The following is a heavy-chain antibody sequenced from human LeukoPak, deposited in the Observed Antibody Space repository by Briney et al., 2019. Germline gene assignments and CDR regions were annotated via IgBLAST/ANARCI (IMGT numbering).Heavy chain of an antibody. CDR3: ARDSSRSRYYYDTTGYRIDAFDI. D-gene: IGHD3-22*01. CDR1: GGSISSGDYY. V-gene: IGHV4-31*03. CDR2: IYYRGDT. Sequence: SETLSLTCTVSGGSISSGDYYWSWIRQHPRKGLEWIGYIYYRGDTYYNPSLKSRVTISLDTSNNQFSLKLNSVTAADTAVYYCARDSSRSRYYYDTTGYRIDAFDIWGHGTMVTVSS. J-gene: IGHJ3*02.